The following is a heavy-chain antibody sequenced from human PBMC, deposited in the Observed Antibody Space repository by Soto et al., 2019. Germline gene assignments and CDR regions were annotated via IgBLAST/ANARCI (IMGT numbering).Heavy chain of an antibody. CDR3: AKSLAGGNTDMVVYYGMDV. CDR2: ISYDGSNK. J-gene: IGHJ6*02. D-gene: IGHD5-18*01. V-gene: IGHV3-30*18. CDR1: GFTFSSYG. Sequence: QVQLVESGGGVVQPGRSLRLSCAASGFTFSSYGMHWVRQAPGKGLEWVAVISYDGSNKYYADSVKGRFTISRDNSKNTLYLQMNSLRAEDTAVYYCAKSLAGGNTDMVVYYGMDVWGQGTTVTVSS.